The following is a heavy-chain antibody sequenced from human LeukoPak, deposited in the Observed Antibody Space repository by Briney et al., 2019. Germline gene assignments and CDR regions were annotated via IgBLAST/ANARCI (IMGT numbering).Heavy chain of an antibody. CDR1: GFTFSNYM. V-gene: IGHV3-74*01. Sequence: PGGSLRLSCAASGFTFSNYMMHWVRQAPGKGLVWVSRIKSDGITITYADSVKGRFTISRDNAKNTLYLQMNSLRAEDTAVYYCATDSHYAFDFWGLGALVTVSS. CDR2: IKSDGITI. J-gene: IGHJ4*02. CDR3: ATDSHYAFDF. D-gene: IGHD4-17*01.